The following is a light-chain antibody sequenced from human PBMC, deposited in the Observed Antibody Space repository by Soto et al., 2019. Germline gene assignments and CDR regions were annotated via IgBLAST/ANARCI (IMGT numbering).Light chain of an antibody. J-gene: IGLJ2*01. CDR1: SSDVGGYNY. Sequence: QSALTQPASVSGSPGXSXXXSCTGTSSDVGGYNYVSWYQQHPGKAPKLMIYEVSNRPSGVSNRFSGSKSGNTASLTISGLQAEDEADYYCSSYTSSSVVFGGGTKVTVL. V-gene: IGLV2-14*01. CDR3: SSYTSSSVV. CDR2: EVS.